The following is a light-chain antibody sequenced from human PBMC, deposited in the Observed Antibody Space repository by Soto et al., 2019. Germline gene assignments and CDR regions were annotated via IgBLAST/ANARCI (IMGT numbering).Light chain of an antibody. CDR2: GAS. CDR3: QQYDNWPPKYT. CDR1: QSVSSN. J-gene: IGKJ2*01. Sequence: EIVMTQSPATLSVSPGERATLSCGASQSVSSNLAWYQQKPGQAPRLLIYGASSRATGIPARFSGSGSGTYFTLTISSLQSEDVAVYYCQQYDNWPPKYTFGQGTKLEIK. V-gene: IGKV3-15*01.